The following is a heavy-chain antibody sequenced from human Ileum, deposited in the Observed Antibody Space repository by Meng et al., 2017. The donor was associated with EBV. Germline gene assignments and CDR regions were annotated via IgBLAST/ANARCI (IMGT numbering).Heavy chain of an antibody. V-gene: IGHV4-39*07. CDR2: IFYRGNT. J-gene: IGHJ4*02. D-gene: IGHD4-17*01. CDR1: GDSMGSSNYY. Sequence: HRRLEGSGPGLVGPSDTRSLPCSVSGDSMGSSNYYWGWIRQSPGKALECIGTIFYRGNTFYNPSLKTRLTISVDTSKNEFSLNLKSVTAADTAVYYCVSAYDYGDYEAFAYWGLGSLVTVSS. CDR3: VSAYDYGDYEAFAY.